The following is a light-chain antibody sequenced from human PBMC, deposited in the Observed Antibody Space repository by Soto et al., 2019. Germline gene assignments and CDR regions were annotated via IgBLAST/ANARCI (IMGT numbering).Light chain of an antibody. V-gene: IGKV1-17*01. CDR3: LQHYTYPRT. CDR2: STS. J-gene: IGKJ1*01. CDR1: QSISRN. Sequence: MTQSPATLSVSPGEGGTLSCRASQSISRNLAWYRQKPGRAPERLIYSTSSLQSGVPSRFSGSGSGTEFSLTITSLQPEDFATYYCLQHYTYPRTFGQGTKVDI.